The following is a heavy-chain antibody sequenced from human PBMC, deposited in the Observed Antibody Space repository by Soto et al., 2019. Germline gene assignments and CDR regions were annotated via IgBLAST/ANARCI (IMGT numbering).Heavy chain of an antibody. J-gene: IGHJ5*02. CDR2: MYYSGIS. CDR3: ARGASGYYPMAWFDP. V-gene: IGHV4-59*01. CDR1: GGSISGYY. Sequence: SETLSLTCTVSGGSISGYYWSWIRQPPGKGLEWIGYMYYSGISNYNPSLKRRVTILLDTPKNQFSLKLSSVTAADSAVYYCARGASGYYPMAWFDPWGQGTLVTVSS. D-gene: IGHD3-3*01.